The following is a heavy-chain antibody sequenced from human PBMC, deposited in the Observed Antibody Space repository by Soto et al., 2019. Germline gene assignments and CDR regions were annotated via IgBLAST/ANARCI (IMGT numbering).Heavy chain of an antibody. CDR3: ARDPWRTPPEAAFDV. CDR2: IYFSGVT. CDR1: GGSISSAGYY. D-gene: IGHD1-1*01. Sequence: QVQLQESGPGLVEPSQTLSLTCTVSGGSISSAGYYWSWIRQRPGKGLEWIGYIYFSGVTYYNPSLESRVTISVYTSKNQSSLRLSSVTAADTAVYYCARDPWRTPPEAAFDVWGQGTKVTVSS. V-gene: IGHV4-31*03. J-gene: IGHJ3*01.